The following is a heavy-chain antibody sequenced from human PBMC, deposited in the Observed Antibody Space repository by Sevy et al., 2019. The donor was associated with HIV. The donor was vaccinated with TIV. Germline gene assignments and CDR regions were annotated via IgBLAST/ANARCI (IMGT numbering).Heavy chain of an antibody. CDR1: GFSISGYG. CDR2: IWYDGTNR. J-gene: IGHJ4*02. Sequence: GESLKISCAASGFSISGYGMHWVRQAPGKGLEWVAVIWYDGTNREYADSVKGRFTISRDNSKKTLYLQMNSLRVEDTAVYYCAREDIRVAGIGYYFHSWGQGTLVTVSS. D-gene: IGHD6-19*01. CDR3: AREDIRVAGIGYYFHS. V-gene: IGHV3-33*01.